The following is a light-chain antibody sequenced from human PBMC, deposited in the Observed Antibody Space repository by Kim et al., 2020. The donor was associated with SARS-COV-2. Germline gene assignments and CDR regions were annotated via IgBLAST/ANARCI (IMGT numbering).Light chain of an antibody. J-gene: IGLJ2*01. V-gene: IGLV1-40*01. CDR2: GNT. CDR3: QSYDYTLSASV. Sequence: QRVTLSCTGSSSNIGTYYDVHWYQHLPGTAPKLLIYGNTNRPSGVPDRFSGSKSGTSASLAITGLQAEDEADYYCQSYDYTLSASVFGGGTQLTVL. CDR1: SSNIGTYYD.